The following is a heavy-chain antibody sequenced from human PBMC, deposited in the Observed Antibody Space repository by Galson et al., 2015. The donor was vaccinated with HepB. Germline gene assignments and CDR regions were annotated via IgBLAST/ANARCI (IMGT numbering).Heavy chain of an antibody. CDR1: GFTFSNYG. CDR2: LLSDGTNK. J-gene: IGHJ6*03. CDR3: AGDGRVRGFYYYYLDV. D-gene: IGHD6-25*01. Sequence: SLRLSCAASGFTFSNYGMHWVRQAPGKGLEWVAILLSDGTNKYYADSVKGRFTISRDNSMNTLSLQMNSLRAADKADYYCAGDGRVRGFYYYYLDVWGKGTTGTVSS. V-gene: IGHV3-30*03.